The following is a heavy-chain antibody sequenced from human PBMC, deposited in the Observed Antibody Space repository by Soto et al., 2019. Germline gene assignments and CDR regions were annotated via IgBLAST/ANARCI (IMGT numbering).Heavy chain of an antibody. CDR2: IIPIFGTA. CDR3: GGGKSCYYYCGMDV. V-gene: IGHV1-69*12. CDR1: GGTFSSYA. J-gene: IGHJ6*02. Sequence: QVQLVQSGAEVKKPGSSVKVSCKASGGTFSSYAISWVRQAPGQGLEWMGGIIPIFGTANYAQKFQGRVTITADESTSTAYMELSSLRSEDTGVYYCGGGKSCYYYCGMDVWGQGTTVTVSS. D-gene: IGHD1-26*01.